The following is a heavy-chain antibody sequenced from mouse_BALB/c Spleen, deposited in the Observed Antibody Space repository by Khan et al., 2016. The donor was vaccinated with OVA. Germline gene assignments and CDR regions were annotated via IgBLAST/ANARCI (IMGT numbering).Heavy chain of an antibody. V-gene: IGHV5-6*01. CDR2: INSDGGYT. CDR3: ASPLTGSFAY. J-gene: IGHJ3*01. D-gene: IGHD4-1*01. CDR1: GFTFSAYG. Sequence: EVQLVESGGDLVKPGGSLRLSCAASGFTFSAYGMAWVRQAPDKRLEWVATINSDGGYTYYPDTVKGRFTISRNNAENTLYLQMSSLKSEDTAISYCASPLTGSFAYWGQGTLVTVSA.